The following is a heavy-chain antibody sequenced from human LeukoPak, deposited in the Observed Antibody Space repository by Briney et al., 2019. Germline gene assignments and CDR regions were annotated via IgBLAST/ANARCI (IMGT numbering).Heavy chain of an antibody. CDR1: GGSISSYY. Sequence: PSETLSLTCTVSGGSISSYYWNWIRQPPGKGLEGIGYIYYSVTTNYNPSLKSPVSMSVDTSKNQFSLKLSSVTAADTAVYYCASDSGTTGEVKFDPWGQGTLVTVSS. CDR2: IYYSVTT. V-gene: IGHV4-59*01. CDR3: ASDSGTTGEVKFDP. D-gene: IGHD3-10*01. J-gene: IGHJ5*02.